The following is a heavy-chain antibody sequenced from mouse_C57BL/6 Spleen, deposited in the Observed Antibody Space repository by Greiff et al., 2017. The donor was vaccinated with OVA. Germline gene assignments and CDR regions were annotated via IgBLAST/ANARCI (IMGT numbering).Heavy chain of an antibody. Sequence: VQLQQPGTDLVKPGASVKLSCKASGYTFTSYWMHWVKQRPGQGLEWIGNINPSNGGTKYNEKFKSKATLTVDKSSSTAYMQCSSLTAEDAAVYYCTVYDRGDYWGKGTTLTVSS. CDR3: TVYDRGDY. CDR2: INPSNGGT. CDR1: GYTFTSYW. J-gene: IGHJ2*01. D-gene: IGHD2-14*01. V-gene: IGHV1-53*01.